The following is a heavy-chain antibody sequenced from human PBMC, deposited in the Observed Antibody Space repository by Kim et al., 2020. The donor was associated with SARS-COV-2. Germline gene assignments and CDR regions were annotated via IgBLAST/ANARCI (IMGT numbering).Heavy chain of an antibody. Sequence: ASVKVSCKASGYTFTSYAMHWVRQAPGQRLEWMGWINAGNGNTKYSQKFQGRVTITRDTSASTAYMELSSLRSEYTAVYYCAREGYSYGYWYFDLWGRGTLVTVSS. J-gene: IGHJ2*01. V-gene: IGHV1-3*01. CDR1: GYTFTSYA. CDR3: AREGYSYGYWYFDL. D-gene: IGHD5-18*01. CDR2: INAGNGNT.